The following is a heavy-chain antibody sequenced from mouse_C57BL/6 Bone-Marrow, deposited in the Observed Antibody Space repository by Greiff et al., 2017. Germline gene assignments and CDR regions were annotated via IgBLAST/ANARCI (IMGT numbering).Heavy chain of an antibody. CDR3: ARHSIATVVALGY. Sequence: QVQLQQPGAELVKPGASVKMSCKASGYTFTSYWITWVKQRPGQGLEWIGDIYPGSGSTNYNEKFKSKATLTVDTSSSTAYMQLSSLTSEDSAVYYCARHSIATVVALGYWGQGTTLTVAS. D-gene: IGHD1-1*01. V-gene: IGHV1-55*01. CDR1: GYTFTSYW. CDR2: IYPGSGST. J-gene: IGHJ2*01.